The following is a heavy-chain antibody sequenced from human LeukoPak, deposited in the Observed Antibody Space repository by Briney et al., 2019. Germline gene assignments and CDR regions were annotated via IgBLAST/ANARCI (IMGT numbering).Heavy chain of an antibody. J-gene: IGHJ5*02. CDR1: GYTFTSYG. CDR2: ISAYNGDT. V-gene: IGHV1-18*01. CDR3: ATAGGMLLQMGWFDP. D-gene: IGHD3-16*01. Sequence: ASVKVSCKASGYTFTSYGISWVRQAPGQGLEWMGWISAYNGDTNYAQKLQGRVTMTTDTSTSTAYMELRSLRSDDTAVYYCATAGGMLLQMGWFDPWGQGTLVTVSS.